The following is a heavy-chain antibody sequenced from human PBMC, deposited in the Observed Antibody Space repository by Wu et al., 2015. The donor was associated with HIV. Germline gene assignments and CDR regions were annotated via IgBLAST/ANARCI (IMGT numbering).Heavy chain of an antibody. CDR3: ASGIQQVVQTT. D-gene: IGHD4/OR15-4a*01. J-gene: IGHJ4*02. CDR2: INPNSGGT. CDR1: GYLITAFY. Sequence: QVQLVQSGAEVKKPGTSVKVSCKASGYLITAFYMHWVRQAPGQGLEWVGWINPNSGGTKFGQKFQGRLTMTRDTSISTIYMELTGLTVDDTAVYYCASGIQQVVQTTGGQGTLVTVSS. V-gene: IGHV1-2*02.